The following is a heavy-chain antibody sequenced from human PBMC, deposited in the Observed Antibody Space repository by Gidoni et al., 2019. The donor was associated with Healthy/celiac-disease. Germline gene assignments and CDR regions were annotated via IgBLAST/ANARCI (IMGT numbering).Heavy chain of an antibody. J-gene: IGHJ6*02. V-gene: IGHV3-33*01. CDR3: ARDVPAPYCSSTSCYFGGGMDV. D-gene: IGHD2-2*01. Sequence: QVQLVASGGAVVQPGRSLSLSCAAPAFTFSPYGIHWVRQAPGKGLEWVAVRWYEGSNKDYADSVKGRFTIARDNSKNTLYRQMNSLRAEDTAVYYCARDVPAPYCSSTSCYFGGGMDVWGQGTTVTVSS. CDR1: AFTFSPYG. CDR2: RWYEGSNK.